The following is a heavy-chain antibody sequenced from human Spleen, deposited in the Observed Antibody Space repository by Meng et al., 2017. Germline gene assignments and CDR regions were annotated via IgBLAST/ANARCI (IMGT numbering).Heavy chain of an antibody. Sequence: VRLQRWGAGLLRPSETLSLTCAVHGGSFRRYYWNWIRQSPGKGLEWIGEINETRDTNYNPSLKSRVTISVDTPKNQFSLKLTSVTAADTAVYFCARTGFGEYFWGQGALVTVSS. J-gene: IGHJ4*02. D-gene: IGHD3-10*01. CDR2: INETRDT. CDR1: GGSFRRYY. V-gene: IGHV4-34*01. CDR3: ARTGFGEYF.